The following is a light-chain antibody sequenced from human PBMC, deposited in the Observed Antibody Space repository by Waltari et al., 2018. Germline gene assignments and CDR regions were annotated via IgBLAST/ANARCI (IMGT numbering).Light chain of an antibody. Sequence: SYVLTQPPSVSVTPGKTARITCGGRNIGSKSVHCYHQKPGQAPVLVIYYDTDRPSGIPERFSGSNSGNTATLTISRVEAGDEADYYCQVWDSNSDHVVFGGGTKLTVL. CDR3: QVWDSNSDHVV. J-gene: IGLJ3*02. CDR1: NIGSKS. CDR2: YDT. V-gene: IGLV3-21*04.